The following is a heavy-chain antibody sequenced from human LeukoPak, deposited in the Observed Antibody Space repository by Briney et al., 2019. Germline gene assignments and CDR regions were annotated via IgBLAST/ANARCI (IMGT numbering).Heavy chain of an antibody. CDR1: GGSMSNYY. Sequence: PSGTLSLTCTVSGGSMSNYYWYWIRQPAGMGLEWIGRIHTSGSTNYNSSLKSRVIISVDTSKNQFSLKLSSVTAADTAVYYCARDCSSAGCYSPSLDVWGQGTTVTVSS. D-gene: IGHD2-2*01. J-gene: IGHJ6*02. CDR2: IHTSGST. V-gene: IGHV4-4*07. CDR3: ARDCSSAGCYSPSLDV.